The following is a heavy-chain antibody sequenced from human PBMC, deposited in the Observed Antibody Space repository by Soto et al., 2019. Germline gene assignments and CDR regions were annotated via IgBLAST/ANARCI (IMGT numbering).Heavy chain of an antibody. Sequence: GSLRLSCAASGFTFSTYAIHWVRQAPGKGLEWVAFISYDGNNKNYADSVKGRFTISRDNSKNTEYLQMNSLTAEDTAVYYCARSYKSGWYYFDYWGQGTLVTVSS. D-gene: IGHD6-19*01. CDR3: ARSYKSGWYYFDY. CDR2: ISYDGNNK. J-gene: IGHJ4*02. V-gene: IGHV3-30-3*01. CDR1: GFTFSTYA.